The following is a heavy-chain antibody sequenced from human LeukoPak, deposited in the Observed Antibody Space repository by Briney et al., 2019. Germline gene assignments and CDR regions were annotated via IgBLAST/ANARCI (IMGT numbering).Heavy chain of an antibody. Sequence: GGSLRLSCAASGFTFSSYSMNWVRQAPGKGLEWVSAISGGGGGTFYADSVKGRFTISRDNSRNTLYLQMNSLRAEDTAVYYCAKRSGQSFDYWGQGTLVTVSS. CDR3: AKRSGQSFDY. D-gene: IGHD3-3*01. V-gene: IGHV3-23*01. CDR1: GFTFSSYS. J-gene: IGHJ4*02. CDR2: ISGGGGGT.